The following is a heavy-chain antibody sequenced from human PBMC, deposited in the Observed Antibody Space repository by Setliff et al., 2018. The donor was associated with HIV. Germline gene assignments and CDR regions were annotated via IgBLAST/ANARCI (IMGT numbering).Heavy chain of an antibody. D-gene: IGHD3-10*01. V-gene: IGHV1-8*01. Sequence: ASVKVSCKASGHTFSNSDIHWVRRATGQGLEWMGWMNPNTGVAGYALTFQGRVTMTRDTSISTAYMELSSLTSEDTAVYWCARGKGVGGVIITGGLDVWGKGTTVTVSS. CDR1: GHTFSNSD. CDR3: ARGKGVGGVIITGGLDV. J-gene: IGHJ6*04. CDR2: MNPNTGVA.